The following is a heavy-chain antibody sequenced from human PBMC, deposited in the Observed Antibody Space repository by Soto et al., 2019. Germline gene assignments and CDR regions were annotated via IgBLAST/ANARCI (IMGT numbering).Heavy chain of an antibody. J-gene: IGHJ6*02. CDR2: ISSSSSYI. V-gene: IGHV3-21*01. CDR3: ARYDSSGYYWPYYYYGMDV. D-gene: IGHD3-22*01. Sequence: LRLSCAASGFTFSTYSMNWVRQAPGKGLEWVSSISSSSSYIYYADSVKGRFTISRDNAKNSLYLQMNSLRSEDTAVYYCARYDSSGYYWPYYYYGMDVWGQGTTVTVSS. CDR1: GFTFSTYS.